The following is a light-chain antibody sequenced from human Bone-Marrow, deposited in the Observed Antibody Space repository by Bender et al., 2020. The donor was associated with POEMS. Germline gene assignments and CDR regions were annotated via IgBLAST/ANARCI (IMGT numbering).Light chain of an antibody. V-gene: IGLV2-8*01. CDR2: EVN. CDR1: SSDVGGYNY. Sequence: QSALTQPPSASGSPGQSVTISCTGTSSDVGGYNYVSWYQQHPGKAPKLMIREVNKRPSGVPDRFSGSKSGNTASLTVSGLQAEDEADYYCSSYSDTKDVVFGGGTKVTVL. CDR3: SSYSDTKDVV. J-gene: IGLJ2*01.